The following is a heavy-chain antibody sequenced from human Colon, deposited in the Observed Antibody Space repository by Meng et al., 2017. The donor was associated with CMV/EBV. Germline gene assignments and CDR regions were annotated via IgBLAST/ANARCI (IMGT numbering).Heavy chain of an antibody. V-gene: IGHV4-61*01. Sequence: SETLSLTCSVSGGSVSSGSYYWSSIRQPPGKGLEWIGYMTHSGTSNYTPSLKSRVTIAADTSTNQFSLEPSSVTAADTAVYFRARTYYYKSRGYYSYYYHSGMNVWGQGTPVTVSS. CDR1: GGSVSSGSYY. CDR3: ARTYYYKSRGYYSYYYHSGMNV. CDR2: MTHSGTS. D-gene: IGHD3-22*01. J-gene: IGHJ6*02.